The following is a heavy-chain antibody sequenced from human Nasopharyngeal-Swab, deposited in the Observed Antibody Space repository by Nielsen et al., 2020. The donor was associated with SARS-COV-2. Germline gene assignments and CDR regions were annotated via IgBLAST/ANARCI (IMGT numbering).Heavy chain of an antibody. CDR3: AGDSSGGDYDGMNY. D-gene: IGHD4-23*01. Sequence: SVKVSCKASGGTFSSYAISWVRQAPGQGLEWMGGIIPIFGTTNYAQKFQGRVTITADESTSTAYMELSSLRSEDTAVYYCAGDSSGGDYDGMNYWGQGTLVTVSS. CDR2: IIPIFGTT. J-gene: IGHJ4*02. V-gene: IGHV1-69*13. CDR1: GGTFSSYA.